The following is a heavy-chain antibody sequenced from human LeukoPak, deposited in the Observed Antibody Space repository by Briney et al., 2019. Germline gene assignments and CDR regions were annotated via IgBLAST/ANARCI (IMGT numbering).Heavy chain of an antibody. CDR3: ARDGYSSGWYQFDP. CDR2: IWYDGSNK. J-gene: IGHJ5*02. CDR1: GFTFSSYG. D-gene: IGHD6-19*01. Sequence: RSGRSLRLSCAASGFTFSSYGMHWVRQAPGKGLEWVAVIWYDGSNKYYADSVKGRFTISRDNSKNTLYLQMNSLRAEDTAVYYCARDGYSSGWYQFDPWGQGTLVTVSS. V-gene: IGHV3-33*01.